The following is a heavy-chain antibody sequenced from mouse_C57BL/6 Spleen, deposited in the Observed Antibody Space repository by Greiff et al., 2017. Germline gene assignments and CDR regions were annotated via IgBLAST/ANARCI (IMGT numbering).Heavy chain of an antibody. CDR1: GFTFSDYY. J-gene: IGHJ4*01. V-gene: IGHV5-16*01. CDR3: ARAVGAMDD. CDR2: INYDGSST. D-gene: IGHD3-3*01. Sequence: EVMLVESEGGLVQPGSSMKLSCTASGFTFSDYYMAWVRQVPEKGLEWVANINYDGSSTYYLDSLKSRFIISRDNAKNILYLQMSRLKSEDTATYYCARAVGAMDDWGQGTTVTVSS.